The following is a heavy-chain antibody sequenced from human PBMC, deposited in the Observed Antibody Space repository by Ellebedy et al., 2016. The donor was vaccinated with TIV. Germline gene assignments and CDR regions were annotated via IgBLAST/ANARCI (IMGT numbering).Heavy chain of an antibody. V-gene: IGHV4-59*01. CDR1: DGSISSYY. J-gene: IGHJ3*02. D-gene: IGHD2-15*01. Sequence: MPSETLSLTCTVSDGSISSYYWSWIRQPPGKGLEWIGYIYYSGSTNYNPSLKRRVTISVDTSKNQFSLKLNSVTAADTAVYYCARVRWFPNAFDIWGQGTIVTVSS. CDR3: ARVRWFPNAFDI. CDR2: IYYSGST.